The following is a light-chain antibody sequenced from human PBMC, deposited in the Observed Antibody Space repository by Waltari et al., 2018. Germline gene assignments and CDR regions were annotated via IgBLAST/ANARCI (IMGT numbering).Light chain of an antibody. CDR2: DAS. CDR3: LQYNNWPYT. J-gene: IGKJ2*01. Sequence: EIVTTQSPATLSVSPGERATISCRASQGVTSKLAWYHQTPGQPPSLLIYDASIRATGVPARFSGSGSGTEFTLTISRLQSEDFAVYYCLQYNNWPYTFGQGTKLEI. V-gene: IGKV3-15*01. CDR1: QGVTSK.